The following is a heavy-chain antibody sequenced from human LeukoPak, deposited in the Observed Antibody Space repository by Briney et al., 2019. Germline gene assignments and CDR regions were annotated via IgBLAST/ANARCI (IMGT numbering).Heavy chain of an antibody. CDR2: ISSSSSYT. Sequence: PGGSLRISCAASGFTFSDYYMSWIRQAPGKGLEWVSYISSSSSYTNYADSVKGRFTISRDNAKNSLYLQMNSLRAEDTAVYYCARDALWFGETTYYYGMDVWGKGTTATVSS. D-gene: IGHD3-10*01. CDR1: GFTFSDYY. V-gene: IGHV3-11*06. CDR3: ARDALWFGETTYYYGMDV. J-gene: IGHJ6*04.